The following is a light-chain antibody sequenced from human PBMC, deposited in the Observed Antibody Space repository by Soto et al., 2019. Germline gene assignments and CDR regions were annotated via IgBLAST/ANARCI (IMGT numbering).Light chain of an antibody. CDR3: QQYGSPPLYT. V-gene: IGKV3-20*01. CDR2: GTS. J-gene: IGKJ2*01. Sequence: ESVLTQSPGTLSLSPGERATLSCRASQSVSSRDLAWYQQKPGQAPRLLIYGTSTRDTGIPDRFSGSGSGTDFTLTISRLEPEDFAVYYCQQYGSPPLYTFGQGTKLE. CDR1: QSVSSRD.